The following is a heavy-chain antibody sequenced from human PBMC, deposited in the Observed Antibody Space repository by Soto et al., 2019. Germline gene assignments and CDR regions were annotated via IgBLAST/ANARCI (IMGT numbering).Heavy chain of an antibody. CDR3: SLMGYGDWFDP. CDR2: IYWDDDK. J-gene: IGHJ5*02. D-gene: IGHD4-17*01. CDR1: GFSLSTSGVG. V-gene: IGHV2-5*02. Sequence: QITLKESGPTLVKPTQTLTLTCTFSGFSLSTSGVGVGWIRQPPGKALEWLALIYWDDDKRYSPSLKNRLTXTXXTSKTQVVLTMTNMDPVDTATYSCSLMGYGDWFDPWGQGTLVTVSS.